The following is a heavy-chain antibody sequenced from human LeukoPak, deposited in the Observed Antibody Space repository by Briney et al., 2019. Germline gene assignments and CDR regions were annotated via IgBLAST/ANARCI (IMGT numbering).Heavy chain of an antibody. CDR1: GFTVSSNY. Sequence: GGSLRLSCAASGFTVSSNYMSWVRQAPGKGLEWVSVIYRGGSTYYADSVKGRFTISRDNSKNTLYLQMNSLRAEDTAVYYWVRTVDIVPPAGLFFDYWGQGTLVTVSS. CDR3: VRTVDIVPPAGLFFDY. J-gene: IGHJ4*02. CDR2: IYRGGST. D-gene: IGHD5-12*01. V-gene: IGHV3-53*01.